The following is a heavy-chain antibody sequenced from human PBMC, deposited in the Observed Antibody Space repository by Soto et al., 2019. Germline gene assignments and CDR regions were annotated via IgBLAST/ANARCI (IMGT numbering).Heavy chain of an antibody. D-gene: IGHD4-4*01. J-gene: IGHJ2*01. CDR2: ISYDGSNK. V-gene: IGHV3-30-3*01. Sequence: QVQLVESGGGVVQPGRSLRLSCAASGFTFSSYAMHWVRQVPGKGLERVAVISYDGSNKYYADSVTGRFTISRDNSKNTLYLQMNSLRAEDTAVYYCARPLWSDDYNWGYFDLWGRATLVSVSS. CDR1: GFTFSSYA. CDR3: ARPLWSDDYNWGYFDL.